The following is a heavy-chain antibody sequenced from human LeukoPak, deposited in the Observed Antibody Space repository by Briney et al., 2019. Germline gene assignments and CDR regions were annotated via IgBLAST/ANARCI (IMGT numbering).Heavy chain of an antibody. J-gene: IGHJ3*02. CDR1: GGTFSSYA. CDR3: ARARPYYYDSSGYFYDAFDI. D-gene: IGHD3-22*01. CDR2: IIPIFGTA. Sequence: SVKVSCKASGGTFSSYAISWVRQAPGQGLEWMGGIIPIFGTANYAQKFQGRVTITADKSTSTAYMELSSLRSEDTAVYYRARARPYYYDSSGYFYDAFDIWGQGTMVTVSS. V-gene: IGHV1-69*06.